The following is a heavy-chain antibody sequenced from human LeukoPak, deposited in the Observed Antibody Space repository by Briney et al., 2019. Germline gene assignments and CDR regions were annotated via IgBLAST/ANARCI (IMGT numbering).Heavy chain of an antibody. D-gene: IGHD5-18*01. CDR1: GGSISSSSYY. V-gene: IGHV4-39*07. CDR3: ARDGYSYGHDFDY. CDR2: IYYSGST. Sequence: SETLPLTCTVSGGSISSSSYYWGWIRQPPGKGLEWIGSIYYSGSTYYNPSLKSRVTISVDASKNQFSLKLSSVTAADTAVYYCARDGYSYGHDFDYWGQGTLVTVSS. J-gene: IGHJ4*02.